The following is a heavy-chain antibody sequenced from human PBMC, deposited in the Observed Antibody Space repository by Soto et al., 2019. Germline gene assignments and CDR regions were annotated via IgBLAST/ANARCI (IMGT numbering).Heavy chain of an antibody. V-gene: IGHV3-74*01. Sequence: GGSLRLSCAASGFTFSSYWMHWVRQATGKGLVWVSRINSDGSSTSYADSVKGRFTISRDNAKNTLYLQMNSLRAEDTAVYYCARYLSPSDRYCSSTSCYYYYYYGMDVWGQGTTVTVSS. CDR1: GFTFSSYW. CDR2: INSDGSST. J-gene: IGHJ6*02. CDR3: ARYLSPSDRYCSSTSCYYYYYYGMDV. D-gene: IGHD2-2*01.